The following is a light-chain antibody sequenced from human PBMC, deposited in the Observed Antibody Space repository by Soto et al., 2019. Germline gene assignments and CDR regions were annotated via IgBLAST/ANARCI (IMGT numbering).Light chain of an antibody. CDR1: ENVRTF. V-gene: IGKV3-20*01. CDR3: QQYTRSPRT. CDR2: GAS. Sequence: EVVLTRSPATLSLSPGDRAPLSCRASENVRTFVDWYQQKPGQAPRVLIYGASSRATGIPDRFSGSGSGTDFTLTISRLEPDDFAAYYCQQYTRSPRTFGPGTKVDIK. J-gene: IGKJ3*01.